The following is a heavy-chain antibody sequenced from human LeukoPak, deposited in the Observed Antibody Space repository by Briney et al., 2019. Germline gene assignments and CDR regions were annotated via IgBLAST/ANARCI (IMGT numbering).Heavy chain of an antibody. CDR2: MNPNSGNT. Sequence: ASVKVSCKASGYTFTSYDINWVRQATGQGLEWMGWMNPNSGNTGYAQKFQDRVTMTRNTSVGTAYMELSSLGSEDTAMYYCARGFRSDSSGRKFDYWGQGTLVTVSS. J-gene: IGHJ4*02. CDR3: ARGFRSDSSGRKFDY. D-gene: IGHD3-22*01. V-gene: IGHV1-8*01. CDR1: GYTFTSYD.